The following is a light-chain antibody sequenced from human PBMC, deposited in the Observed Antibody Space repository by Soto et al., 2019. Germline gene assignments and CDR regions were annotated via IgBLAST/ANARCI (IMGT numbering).Light chain of an antibody. CDR1: HSVSSK. J-gene: IGKJ4*01. Sequence: EIVMTQSPATLSVSVGERATLSCRASHSVSSKLAWYQQKPGQAPRLLIYGASTRPTDIPARFSGSGSGTEFTLTISSLQSEDFAVYYCQQYNDWPPQLTFGGGTKVEIK. CDR3: QQYNDWPPQLT. CDR2: GAS. V-gene: IGKV3-15*01.